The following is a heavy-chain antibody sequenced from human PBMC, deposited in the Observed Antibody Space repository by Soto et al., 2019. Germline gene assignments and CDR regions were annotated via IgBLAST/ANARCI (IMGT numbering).Heavy chain of an antibody. D-gene: IGHD2-2*01. CDR3: ARLVVVAPVANA. V-gene: IGHV4-39*02. Sequence: SETLSLTCSVSGGSINYNSYYWGLILQPPGKGLEWVGGIFYTGTTYYSPSLKDRVTISVDTSKNSFSLNLTSVTAADTAVYFCARLVVVAPVANAWGQGTLVTVSS. CDR2: IFYTGTT. CDR1: GGSINYNSYY. J-gene: IGHJ5*02.